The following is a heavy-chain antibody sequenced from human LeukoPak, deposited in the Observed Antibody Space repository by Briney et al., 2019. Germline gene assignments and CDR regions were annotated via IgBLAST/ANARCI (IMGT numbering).Heavy chain of an antibody. CDR3: ATRRTVYFDY. J-gene: IGHJ4*02. D-gene: IGHD1-1*01. CDR1: GGSISSGGYY. V-gene: IGHV4-31*03. CDR2: IYHSGST. Sequence: SQTLSLTCTVTGGSISSGGYYWSWIRQHPGKGLEWIGYIYHSGSTYYNPSLKSRVTISVDTSKNQFSLKLSSVTAADTAVYYCATRRTVYFDYWGPGTLVTVSS.